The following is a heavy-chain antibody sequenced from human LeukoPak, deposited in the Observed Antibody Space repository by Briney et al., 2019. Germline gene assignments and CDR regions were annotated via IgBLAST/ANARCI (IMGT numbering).Heavy chain of an antibody. CDR2: MNPNSGNT. V-gene: IGHV1-8*03. D-gene: IGHD6-13*01. Sequence: ASVKVSCKASGYTFTSYDINWVRQATGQGLEWMGWMNPNSGNTGYAQKFQGRVTITRNTSISTAYMELSSLRSEDTAVYYCARDHATSSSWYGHAYWGQGILVTVSS. CDR1: GYTFTSYD. J-gene: IGHJ4*02. CDR3: ARDHATSSSWYGHAY.